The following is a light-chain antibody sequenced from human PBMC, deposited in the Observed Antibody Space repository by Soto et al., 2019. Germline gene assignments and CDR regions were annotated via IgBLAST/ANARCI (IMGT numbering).Light chain of an antibody. CDR2: AAS. CDR3: QHYNSYSEA. Sequence: DIQMTQSPSSLSASVGARVPITCRASQSISSYLNWYQQKPGKAPKLLIYAASSLQSGVPSRFSGSRSGTEFTLTISSLQPDDFATYYCQHYNSYSEAFGQGTKVDIK. V-gene: IGKV1-5*01. J-gene: IGKJ1*01. CDR1: QSISSY.